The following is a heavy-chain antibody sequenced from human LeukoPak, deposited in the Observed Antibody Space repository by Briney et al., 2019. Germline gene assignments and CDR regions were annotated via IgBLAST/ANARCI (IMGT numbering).Heavy chain of an antibody. CDR1: GACLSSYY. D-gene: IGHD3-16*01. V-gene: IGHV4-59*01. J-gene: IGHJ4*02. CDR3: ARVKDYEHFDY. CDR2: IYYSGSTNSGST. Sequence: PSEALSLTCAVSGACLSSYYWSWIRQPPGKGLEWIGDIYYSGSTNSGSTKYNPSLKSRVSISVDTSKNQFSLTLSSVTAADTAVYYCARVKDYEHFDYWGQGTLVTVSS.